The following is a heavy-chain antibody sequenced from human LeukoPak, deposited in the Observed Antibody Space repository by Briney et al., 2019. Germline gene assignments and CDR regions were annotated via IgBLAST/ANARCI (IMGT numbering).Heavy chain of an antibody. CDR2: ISSTSSTI. CDR3: ATLIAVAGRGGDY. D-gene: IGHD6-19*01. V-gene: IGHV3-48*04. J-gene: IGHJ4*02. CDR1: GFTFSSYS. Sequence: PGGSLRLSCAASGFTFSSYSMSWVRQAPGKGLEWVSYISSTSSTIYYADSVKGRFTISRDNAKNTLYLQMNTLRAEDSAVYYCATLIAVAGRGGDYWGQGTLVTVSA.